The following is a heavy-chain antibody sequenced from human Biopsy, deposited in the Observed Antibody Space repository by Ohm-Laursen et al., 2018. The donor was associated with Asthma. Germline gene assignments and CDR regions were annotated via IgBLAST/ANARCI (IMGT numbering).Heavy chain of an antibody. CDR2: SMTVFGTT. CDR1: GGTFSNFA. D-gene: IGHD6-19*01. CDR3: AGCQVGYSSGWSLLLKKIYYSGMDV. V-gene: IGHV1-69*01. Sequence: VSSVKVSCKAPGGTFSNFAIRWVRQAPGQGLEWLGGSMTVFGTTNYAQKFQGRVTITADESTSTAYMEATSLRSEDTAIYYCAGCQVGYSSGWSLLLKKIYYSGMDVWGQGTAVTVSS. J-gene: IGHJ6*02.